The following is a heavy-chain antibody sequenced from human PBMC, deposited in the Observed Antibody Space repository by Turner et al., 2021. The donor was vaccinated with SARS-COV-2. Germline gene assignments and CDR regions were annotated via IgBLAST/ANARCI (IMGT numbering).Heavy chain of an antibody. J-gene: IGHJ4*02. V-gene: IGHV3-33*01. Sequence: QVLLVESGGGVVQPGRFLRLSCAASGFTFSSYGMHWVRQAPGKGLEWVAVIWYAGSYKYYADSVKGRFTISRDNSKNTLYLQMNSLRAEDTALYYCARDGGTGTTFPFFDYWGQGTLVTVSS. CDR2: IWYAGSYK. D-gene: IGHD1-7*01. CDR1: GFTFSSYG. CDR3: ARDGGTGTTFPFFDY.